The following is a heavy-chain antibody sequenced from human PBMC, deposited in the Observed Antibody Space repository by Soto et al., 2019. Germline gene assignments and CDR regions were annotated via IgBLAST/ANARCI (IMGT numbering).Heavy chain of an antibody. Sequence: VSCNTSGYAFTSYGICSGRQAPAQGVVGLVWISAYNGNTNYAQNLQGRVTMTTDTSTSPSYLELRSVTSADTAVYYCAGVDDGAKLHYGMDVWGQGTTVTVSS. CDR2: ISAYNGNT. CDR1: GYAFTSYG. J-gene: IGHJ6*02. D-gene: IGHD4-17*01. CDR3: AGVDDGAKLHYGMDV. V-gene: IGHV1-18*01.